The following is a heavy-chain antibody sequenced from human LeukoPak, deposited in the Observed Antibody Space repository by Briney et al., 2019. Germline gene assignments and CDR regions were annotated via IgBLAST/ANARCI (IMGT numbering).Heavy chain of an antibody. D-gene: IGHD1-26*01. CDR1: GVSISGSTYY. V-gene: IGHV4-61*05. CDR2: IYYSGST. Sequence: SETLSLTCTVSGVSISGSTYYWGWIRQPPGKGLEWLGNIYYSGSTNYNPSLKSRVTISVDTSKNQFSLKLSSVTAADTAVYYCARRIVGARGGAFDIWGQGTMVTVSS. J-gene: IGHJ3*02. CDR3: ARRIVGARGGAFDI.